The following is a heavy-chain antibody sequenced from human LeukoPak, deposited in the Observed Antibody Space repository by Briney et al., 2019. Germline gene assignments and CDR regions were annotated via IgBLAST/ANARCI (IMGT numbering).Heavy chain of an antibody. CDR3: ARNYGSGSYYGDDYMDV. V-gene: IGHV3-7*01. D-gene: IGHD3-10*01. CDR1: GFTFSSYW. J-gene: IGHJ6*03. Sequence: PGGSLRLSCSASGFTFSSYWMSWVRQAPGKGLEWVANIKQEGREKYYVDSVKGRFTISRDNAKNSLYLQKNSLRAEDTAVYYCARNYGSGSYYGDDYMDVWGKGTTVTISS. CDR2: IKQEGREK.